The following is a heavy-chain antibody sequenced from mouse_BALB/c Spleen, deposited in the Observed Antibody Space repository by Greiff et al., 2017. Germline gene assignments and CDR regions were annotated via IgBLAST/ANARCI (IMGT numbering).Heavy chain of an antibody. J-gene: IGHJ3*01. Sequence: DVKLVESGGGLVQPGGSLRLSCATSGFTFSDFYMEWVRQPPGKRLEWIAASRNKANDYTTEYSASVKGRFIVSRDTSQSILYLQMNALRAEDTAIYYCARDALITTVVAPFGYWGQGTLVTVSA. CDR2: SRNKANDYTT. CDR1: GFTFSDFY. V-gene: IGHV7-1*02. CDR3: ARDALITTVVAPFGY. D-gene: IGHD1-1*01.